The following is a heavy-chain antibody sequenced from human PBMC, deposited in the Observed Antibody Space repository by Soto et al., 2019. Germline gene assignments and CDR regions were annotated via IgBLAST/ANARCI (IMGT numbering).Heavy chain of an antibody. CDR3: ARARGAYSSSWYKDYYYGMDV. D-gene: IGHD6-13*01. Sequence: QVQLVQSGAEVKKPGASVKVSCKASGYTFTSYGISRVRQAPGQGLEWMGWISAYNGNTHYAQKLQGRVTMTTDTSTSTAYRELRSLRSDDTAVYYCARARGAYSSSWYKDYYYGMDVWGQGTTVTVSS. CDR1: GYTFTSYG. V-gene: IGHV1-18*01. CDR2: ISAYNGNT. J-gene: IGHJ6*02.